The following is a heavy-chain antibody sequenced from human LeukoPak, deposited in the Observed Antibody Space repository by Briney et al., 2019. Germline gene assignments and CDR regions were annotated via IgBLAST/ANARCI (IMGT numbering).Heavy chain of an antibody. D-gene: IGHD5-12*01. CDR2: IYTSGST. CDR1: GGSISSYY. J-gene: IGHJ4*02. V-gene: IGHV4-4*09. CDR3: ARQGSGYEPALDY. Sequence: SETLSLTCTVSGGSISSYYWSWIRQPPGKGLEWIGYIYTSGSTNYNPSLKSRVTISVDTSKNQFSLKLSSVTAADTAVYYCARQGSGYEPALDYWGQGTQVTVSS.